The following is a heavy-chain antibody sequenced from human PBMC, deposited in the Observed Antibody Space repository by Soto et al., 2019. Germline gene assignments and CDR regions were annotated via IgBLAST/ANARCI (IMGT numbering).Heavy chain of an antibody. CDR1: GFTFSSYW. V-gene: IGHV3-74*01. CDR2: ISGDGSST. D-gene: IGHD3-22*01. J-gene: IGHJ4*02. CDR3: ARPRYDGSGTPFDR. Sequence: EVQLVESGGGLVQPGGSLRVSCAASGFTFSSYWMHWVRQVPGKGLVWVSRISGDGSSTSYADAVRGRFTISRDNAKNTLYLQMNSLRAEDTALYYCARPRYDGSGTPFDRWWQGDLVTVPA.